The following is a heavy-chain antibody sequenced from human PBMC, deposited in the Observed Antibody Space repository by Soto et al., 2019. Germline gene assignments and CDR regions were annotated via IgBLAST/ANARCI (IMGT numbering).Heavy chain of an antibody. J-gene: IGHJ4*02. CDR3: VSDSGGGCYFDY. CDR2: IRNRPNSYTT. CDR1: GFTFSDHY. Sequence: VQLVESGGGLVQPGGSLRLSCAASGFTFSDHYMDWVRQAPGKGLEWVGRIRNRPNSYTTQYAASVKGRFAVLRDDSENLVYLQMNDLKTEDTAVYYCVSDSGGGCYFDYWGQGAQVTVSS. V-gene: IGHV3-72*01. D-gene: IGHD3-10*01.